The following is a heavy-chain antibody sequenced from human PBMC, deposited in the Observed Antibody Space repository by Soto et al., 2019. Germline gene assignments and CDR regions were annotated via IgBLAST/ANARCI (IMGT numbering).Heavy chain of an antibody. CDR3: ARVRIQLWGHFDY. CDR2: ISYDGSNK. V-gene: IGHV3-30-3*01. D-gene: IGHD5-18*01. Sequence: PGGSLRLSWAASGFTFSSYAMHWVRQAPGKGLEWVAVISYDGSNKYYADSVKGRFTISRGNSKNTLYLQMNSLRAEDTAVYYCARVRIQLWGHFDYWGQGTLVTVSS. CDR1: GFTFSSYA. J-gene: IGHJ4*02.